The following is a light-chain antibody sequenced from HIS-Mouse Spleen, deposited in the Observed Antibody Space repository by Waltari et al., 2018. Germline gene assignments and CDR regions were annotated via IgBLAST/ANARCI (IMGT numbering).Light chain of an antibody. CDR1: QSGLYSSKNKNY. Sequence: DIVMTQSPVSLAVSLGERATINCKFRQSGLYSSKNKNYLAWYLQKQGQAPNLINYWASTRWSGVPDRVSGIESGTGCTLTVSILQAKYVAVYYCQQYYSTPYTCGQLTKLGIK. CDR2: WAS. J-gene: IGKJ2*01. CDR3: QQYYSTPYT. V-gene: IGKV4-1*01.